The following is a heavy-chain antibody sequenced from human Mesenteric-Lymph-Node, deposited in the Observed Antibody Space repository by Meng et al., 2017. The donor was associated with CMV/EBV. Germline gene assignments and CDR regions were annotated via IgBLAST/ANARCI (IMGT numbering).Heavy chain of an antibody. J-gene: IGHJ5*02. D-gene: IGHD3-3*01. CDR2: ISVYNGNT. Sequence: TFSSYTISWVRQAPGQGLEWMGWISVYNGNTNYVRKLQGRVIMTTDTSTSMAYMELRGLRSDDTAVYYCARTNLAIFGVVSGWFDPWGQGTLVTVSS. CDR1: TFSSYT. V-gene: IGHV1-18*01. CDR3: ARTNLAIFGVVSGWFDP.